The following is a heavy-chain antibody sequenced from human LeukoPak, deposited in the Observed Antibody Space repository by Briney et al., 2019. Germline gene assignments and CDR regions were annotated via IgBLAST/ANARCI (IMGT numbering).Heavy chain of an antibody. Sequence: PSETLSLTCAVYGGSFSGYYWSWIRQPPGKGLEWIGEINHSGSTNYNPSLKSRVTISVDTSKNQFSLKLSSVTAADTAVYYCASLAGIVADNWLDPWGQGTLVTVSS. CDR3: ASLAGIVADNWLDP. D-gene: IGHD6-25*01. J-gene: IGHJ5*02. V-gene: IGHV4-34*01. CDR1: GGSFSGYY. CDR2: INHSGST.